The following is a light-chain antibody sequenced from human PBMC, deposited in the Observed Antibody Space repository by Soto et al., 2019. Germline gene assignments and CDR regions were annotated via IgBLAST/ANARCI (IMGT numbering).Light chain of an antibody. J-gene: IGKJ1*01. CDR1: QSVLYSSNNKNY. CDR2: RAS. Sequence: DIVMTQSPDSLAVSLGERATINCKSSQSVLYSSNNKNYLAWYQPKPVLPPKLLIYRASTRESGVPDRFIGSGSETDFTLTISSLQAEDVAVYYCQQYYSTPVTFGQGTKVEIK. CDR3: QQYYSTPVT. V-gene: IGKV4-1*01.